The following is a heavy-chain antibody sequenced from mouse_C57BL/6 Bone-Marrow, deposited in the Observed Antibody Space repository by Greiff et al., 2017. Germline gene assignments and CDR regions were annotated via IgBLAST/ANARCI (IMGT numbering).Heavy chain of an antibody. J-gene: IGHJ2*01. CDR1: GYSFTDYN. CDR2: INPTYGTT. D-gene: IGHD1-1*01. CDR3: SRDYSSSSDY. Sequence: EVKLMESGPELVKPGASVKISCKASGYSFTDYNMNWVKQSNGKSLEWIGVINPTYGTTSYNQKFKGKATLTVDQSSSTAYMQLINLTSEDSAVYSFSRDYSSSSDYWGQGTTLTVSS. V-gene: IGHV1-39*01.